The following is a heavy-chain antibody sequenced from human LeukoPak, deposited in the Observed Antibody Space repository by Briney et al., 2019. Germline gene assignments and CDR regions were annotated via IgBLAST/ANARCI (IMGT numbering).Heavy chain of an antibody. V-gene: IGHV4-39*01. J-gene: IGHJ6*03. Sequence: SETLSLTCTVSGGSISSSNYYWGWIRQPPGKGLEWTGSIYYSGSTYYNPSLKSRVTISVDTSKNQFSLKLNSVTAADTAVYYCARQKGFVYSFSSGYYYYMDVWGKGTTVTVSS. D-gene: IGHD6-6*01. CDR3: ARQKGFVYSFSSGYYYYMDV. CDR1: GGSISSSNYY. CDR2: IYYSGST.